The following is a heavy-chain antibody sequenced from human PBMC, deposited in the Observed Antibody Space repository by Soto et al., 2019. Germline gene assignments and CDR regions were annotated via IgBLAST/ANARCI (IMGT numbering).Heavy chain of an antibody. CDR2: IKGDGIST. V-gene: IGHV3-74*01. Sequence: EVQLVESGGGVFQPGGSLRLSCAASGFTFSSYWIHWVRQVPGKGLVWVSRIKGDGISTNYADSVKGRFTISRDNAKNTVYLQMNSLRGEDTAVYYCARGGYGACYFDLWGRGTLVTVSS. CDR1: GFTFSSYW. CDR3: ARGGYGACYFDL. J-gene: IGHJ2*01. D-gene: IGHD5-18*01.